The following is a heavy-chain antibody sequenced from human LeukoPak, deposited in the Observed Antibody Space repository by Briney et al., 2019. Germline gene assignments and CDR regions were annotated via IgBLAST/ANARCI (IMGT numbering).Heavy chain of an antibody. D-gene: IGHD6-6*01. J-gene: IGHJ4*02. CDR1: XFTFXSXX. Sequence: XXXAAXXFTFXSXXMHWVRXAPGXXLEXVAVIWYGGSNKYYADSVKGRFTISRDNSKNTLYLQMNSLRAEDTAVYYCAKDRGSSASFDYWGQGTLVTVSS. CDR2: IWYGGSNK. CDR3: AKDRGSSASFDY. V-gene: IGHV3-33*06.